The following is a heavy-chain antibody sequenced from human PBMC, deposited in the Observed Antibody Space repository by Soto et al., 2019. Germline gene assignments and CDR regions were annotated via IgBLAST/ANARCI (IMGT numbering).Heavy chain of an antibody. J-gene: IGHJ6*02. D-gene: IGHD6-19*01. V-gene: IGHV1-2*04. CDR1: GYTFTGYY. CDR3: TRDAGQWLGQNSSYSVMDF. CDR2: INPNSGGT. Sequence: ASVKVSCKASGYTFTGYYMHWVRQAPGQGLEWMGWINPNSGGTNYAQKFQGWVTMTRDTSISTAYMELSRLRSDDTAVNSCTRDAGQWLGQNSSYSVMDFWGQGTRATVPS.